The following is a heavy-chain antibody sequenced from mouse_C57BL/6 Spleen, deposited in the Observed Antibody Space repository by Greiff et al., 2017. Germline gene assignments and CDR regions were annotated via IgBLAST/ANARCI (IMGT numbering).Heavy chain of an antibody. V-gene: IGHV5-9-1*02. CDR3: TRDGTAQAPSWFAY. CDR2: ISSGGDYI. Sequence: DVMLVESGEGLVKPGGSLKLSCAASGFTFSSYAMSWVRQTPEKRLEWVAYISSGGDYIYYADTVKGRFTISRDNARNTLYLQMSSLKSEDTAMYYCTRDGTAQAPSWFAYWGQGTLVTVSA. D-gene: IGHD3-2*02. J-gene: IGHJ3*01. CDR1: GFTFSSYA.